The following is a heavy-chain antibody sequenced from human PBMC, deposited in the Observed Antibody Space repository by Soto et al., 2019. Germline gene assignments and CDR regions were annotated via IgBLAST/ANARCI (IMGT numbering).Heavy chain of an antibody. CDR2: IVVGSGNT. CDR1: GGTFSSYA. Sequence: ASVKVSCKASGGTFSSYAISWVRQARGQRLEWIGWIVVGSGNTNYAQKFQERVTITRDMSTSTAYMELSSLRSEDTAVYYCAADHSTNYYYYGMDVWGQGTTVTVSS. D-gene: IGHD6-13*01. J-gene: IGHJ6*02. V-gene: IGHV1-58*02. CDR3: AADHSTNYYYYGMDV.